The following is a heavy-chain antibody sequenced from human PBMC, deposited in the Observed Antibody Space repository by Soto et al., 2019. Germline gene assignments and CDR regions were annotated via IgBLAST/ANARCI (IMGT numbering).Heavy chain of an antibody. CDR2: ISYDGSNK. CDR3: ARSPSSVVVAATPGEDRY. V-gene: IGHV3-30-3*01. CDR1: GFTFGSYA. D-gene: IGHD2-15*01. Sequence: GGSLRLSCAASGFTFGSYAMHWVRQAPGKGLEWVAVISYDGSNKYYADSVKGRFTISRDNSKNTLYLQMNSLRAEDTAVYYCARSPSSVVVAATPGEDRYWGQGTLVTVSS. J-gene: IGHJ4*02.